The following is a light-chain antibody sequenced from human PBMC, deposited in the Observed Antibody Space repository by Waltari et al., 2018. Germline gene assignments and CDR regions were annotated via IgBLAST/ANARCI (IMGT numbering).Light chain of an antibody. CDR2: KAS. V-gene: IGKV1-5*03. Sequence: MTQSPDTLSVSAGERATLSCRASQTISSWLAWYQQKPGKAPNLLIYKASSLESGVPSRFSGSGSGTEFTLTISGLQPDDFGTYYCQQYNSYSYTFGQGTKLEIK. CDR3: QQYNSYSYT. CDR1: QTISSW. J-gene: IGKJ2*01.